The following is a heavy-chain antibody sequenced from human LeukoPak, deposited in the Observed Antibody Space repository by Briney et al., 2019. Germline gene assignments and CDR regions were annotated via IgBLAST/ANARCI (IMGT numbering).Heavy chain of an antibody. V-gene: IGHV3-7*01. Sequence: GSLRLTCAASGFTFSSYWMSWVRQAPGKGLEWVANIKQDGSEKYYVDSVKGRFTISRDNAKNSLYLQMNSLRAEDTVVYYCARRYDSSGYYPWYYYYYMDVWGKGTTVTVSS. D-gene: IGHD3-22*01. CDR2: IKQDGSEK. CDR3: ARRYDSSGYYPWYYYYYMDV. J-gene: IGHJ6*03. CDR1: GFTFSSYW.